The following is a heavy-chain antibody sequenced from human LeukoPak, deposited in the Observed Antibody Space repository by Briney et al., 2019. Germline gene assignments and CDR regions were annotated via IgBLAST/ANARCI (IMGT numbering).Heavy chain of an antibody. Sequence: GGSLRLSCAASGFTFSSYWMSWVRQAPGKGLEWVANIKQDGSEKYYVDSVKGRFTISRDNAKNSLYLQMNSLRAEDTAVYYCARRVLYYDSSGYSTYYYYMDVWGKGTTVTVSS. J-gene: IGHJ6*03. CDR2: IKQDGSEK. CDR1: GFTFSSYW. D-gene: IGHD3-22*01. V-gene: IGHV3-7*01. CDR3: ARRVLYYDSSGYSTYYYYMDV.